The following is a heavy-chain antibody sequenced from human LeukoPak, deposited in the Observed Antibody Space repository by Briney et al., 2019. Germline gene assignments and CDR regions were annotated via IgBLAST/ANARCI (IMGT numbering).Heavy chain of an antibody. J-gene: IGHJ4*02. Sequence: SETLSLTCTVSGGSISSYYWGWIRQPPGKGLEWIGSIYYRGSTYYNPSLKSRVTISVDTSKNQFSLKLSSVTAADTAVYYCARTTVTKNFVDYWGQGTLVTVSS. CDR2: IYYRGST. CDR3: ARTTVTKNFVDY. CDR1: GGSISSYY. D-gene: IGHD4-17*01. V-gene: IGHV4-39*01.